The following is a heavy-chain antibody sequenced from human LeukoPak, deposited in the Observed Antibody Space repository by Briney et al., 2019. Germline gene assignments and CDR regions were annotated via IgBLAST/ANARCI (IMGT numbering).Heavy chain of an antibody. CDR1: GFSFSSYG. V-gene: IGHV3-30*02. CDR3: AKVGYCGSTSCYGGAYYYYYMDV. Sequence: GGSLRLSCAASGFSFSSYGMHWVRQAPGKGLEWVAFIRYDGSDKYYADSVKGRFTISRDNSKNTLYLQMNSLRSEDTAVYYCAKVGYCGSTSCYGGAYYYYYMDVWGKGTTVTVSS. D-gene: IGHD2-2*01. CDR2: IRYDGSDK. J-gene: IGHJ6*03.